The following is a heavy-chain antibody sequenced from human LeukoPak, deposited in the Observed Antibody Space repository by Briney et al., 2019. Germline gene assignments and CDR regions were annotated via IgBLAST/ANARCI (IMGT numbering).Heavy chain of an antibody. CDR2: INPDSGGT. J-gene: IGHJ4*02. Sequence: ASVKVSCKASGYTFTAYYIHWVRLAPGQGLEWMGWINPDSGGTNYAQKFRGRVTMTRDTSISTAYMELTWLTSDDTAVYYCAGNNRGGYDLTYWGQGTLVIVSS. CDR1: GYTFTAYY. D-gene: IGHD5-12*01. V-gene: IGHV1-2*02. CDR3: AGNNRGGYDLTY.